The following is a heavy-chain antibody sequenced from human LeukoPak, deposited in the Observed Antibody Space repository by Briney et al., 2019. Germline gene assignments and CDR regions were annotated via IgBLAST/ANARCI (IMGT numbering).Heavy chain of an antibody. CDR1: GFTFTNYD. Sequence: GGSLRLSCAASGFTFTNYDMHWVRQATGRGLEWVSAIGIRGDTYYPGSVKGRFTISRENAKSSLYLQMNSLRAEDTAVYYCARGGIQVSGIDEIDHWGQGTLSPSPQ. CDR3: ARGGIQVSGIDEIDH. J-gene: IGHJ4*02. CDR2: IGIRGDT. D-gene: IGHD5-18*01. V-gene: IGHV3-13*01.